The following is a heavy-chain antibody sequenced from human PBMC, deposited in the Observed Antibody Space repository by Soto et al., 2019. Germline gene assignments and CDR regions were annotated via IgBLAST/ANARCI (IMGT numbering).Heavy chain of an antibody. Sequence: PSETLSLTCTVSGGSISSGGYYWSWIRQHPGKGLEWIGYIYYSGSTYYNTSLKSRVTISVDTSKNQFYLKLSSVTAAVTAVYYCANTPYYGSGSYFDYWGQGTLVTVSS. CDR3: ANTPYYGSGSYFDY. D-gene: IGHD3-10*01. J-gene: IGHJ4*02. CDR1: GGSISSGGYY. V-gene: IGHV4-31*03. CDR2: IYYSGST.